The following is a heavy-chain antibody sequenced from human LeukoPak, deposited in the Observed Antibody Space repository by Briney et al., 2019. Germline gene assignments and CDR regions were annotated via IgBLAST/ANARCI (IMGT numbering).Heavy chain of an antibody. D-gene: IGHD3-16*02. CDR3: TKSFLGRRDYVWESYRYLAFDI. J-gene: IGHJ3*02. Sequence: GGSLRLSCAASGFTLTDAWVSWVRQPPGKGLEWVGHLKSKTDGGTTDYAAPVKGRFTISRDGSKNTLYLQMNSLKTEDAAVYYCTKSFLGRRDYVWESYRYLAFDIWGHGTMVTVSS. V-gene: IGHV3-15*01. CDR1: GFTLTDAW. CDR2: LKSKTDGGTT.